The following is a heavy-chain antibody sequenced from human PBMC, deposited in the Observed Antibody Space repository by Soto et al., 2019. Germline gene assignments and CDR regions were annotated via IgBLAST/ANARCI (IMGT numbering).Heavy chain of an antibody. J-gene: IGHJ6*02. CDR2: ISWNSGSI. CDR3: ANDRGYSSTPYGMDV. D-gene: IGHD6-13*01. CDR1: GFTFDDYA. Sequence: EVQLVESGGGLVQPGRSLRLSCAASGFTFDDYAMHWVRQAPGKGLEWVSGISWNSGSIGYADSVKGRFTISRDNAKNSLYLQMNSLRAEDTALYYCANDRGYSSTPYGMDVWGQGTTVTVSS. V-gene: IGHV3-9*01.